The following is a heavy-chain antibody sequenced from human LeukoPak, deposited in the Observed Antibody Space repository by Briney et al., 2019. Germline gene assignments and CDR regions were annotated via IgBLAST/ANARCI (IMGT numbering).Heavy chain of an antibody. J-gene: IGHJ3*02. D-gene: IGHD4-17*01. CDR2: IYYSGST. CDR3: ARDYGDYDAFDI. CDR1: GGSISSGDYY. Sequence: SETLSLTCTVSGGSISSGDYYWSWIRQPPGKGLEWIGYIYYSGSTYYNPALKSRVTISVDTSKNQFSLKLSSVTAADTAVYYCARDYGDYDAFDIWGQGTMVTVSS. V-gene: IGHV4-30-4*01.